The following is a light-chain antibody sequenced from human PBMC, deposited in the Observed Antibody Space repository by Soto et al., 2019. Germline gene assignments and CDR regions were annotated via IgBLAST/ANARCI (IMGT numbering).Light chain of an antibody. V-gene: IGKV3-20*01. CDR3: QKSGTSGT. Sequence: EIVLTQSPGALSLSPVDRATLSCRAMPSVSGSNLAWYQPKPGHAPRLVISGASTTATRIPDRFSGGGSGTAFTRTIRRLEPAAFEVYYCQKSGTSGTFGPGTKVDIK. CDR2: GAS. J-gene: IGKJ1*01. CDR1: PSVSGSN.